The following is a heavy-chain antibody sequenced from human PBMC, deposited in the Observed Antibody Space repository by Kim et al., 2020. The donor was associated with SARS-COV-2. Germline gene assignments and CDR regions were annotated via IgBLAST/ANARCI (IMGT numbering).Heavy chain of an antibody. J-gene: IGHJ5*02. Sequence: GGSLRLSCAASGFTFSSYAMSWVRQAPGKGLEWVSAISGSGGSTYYADSVKGRFTISRDNSKNTLYLQMNSLRAEDTAVYYCAKGQNYYGSGSDSAAWFDPWGQGTLVTVSS. CDR2: ISGSGGST. V-gene: IGHV3-23*01. CDR1: GFTFSSYA. D-gene: IGHD3-10*01. CDR3: AKGQNYYGSGSDSAAWFDP.